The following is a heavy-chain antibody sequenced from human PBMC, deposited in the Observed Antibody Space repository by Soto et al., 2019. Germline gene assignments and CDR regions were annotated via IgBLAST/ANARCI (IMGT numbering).Heavy chain of an antibody. CDR1: GFTFSSYA. CDR3: AKEGYCSSTNCYNNWFDP. J-gene: IGHJ5*02. CDR2: ISGSGDST. Sequence: GSLRLSCAASGFTFSSYAMTWVRQAPGKGLERVSAISGSGDSTYYADSVKGRFTISRDNSKNTLYLQMNSLRAEDTAVYYCAKEGYCSSTNCYNNWFDPWGQGTLVTVSS. V-gene: IGHV3-23*01. D-gene: IGHD2-2*02.